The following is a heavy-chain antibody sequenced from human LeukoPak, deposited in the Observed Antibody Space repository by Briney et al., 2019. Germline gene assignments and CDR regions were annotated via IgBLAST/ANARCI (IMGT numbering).Heavy chain of an antibody. CDR2: ISGSRGTT. CDR3: AKSLRSEDYTNLPFDH. CDR1: GLTFSNFA. J-gene: IGHJ4*02. Sequence: GGSLRLSCAASGLTFSNFAMNWVRQAPGKGLEWVSSISGSRGTTYYADSVKGRFTISRDNSKNTLYLQMNSLRAEDTAVYYCAKSLRSEDYTNLPFDHWGQGTVVTVSS. V-gene: IGHV3-23*01. D-gene: IGHD4-11*01.